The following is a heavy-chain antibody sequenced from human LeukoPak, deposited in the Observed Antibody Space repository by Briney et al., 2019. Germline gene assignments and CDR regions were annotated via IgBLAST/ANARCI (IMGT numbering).Heavy chain of an antibody. Sequence: SETLPLTCTVSGGSIRSGSYYWSWIRQPPGTGLEWIGYIYYSGSTNYNPSLKSRVTISVDTSKNQFSLKLSSVTAADTAVYYCARVNRIAAAGTDAFDIWGQGTMVTVSS. V-gene: IGHV4-61*01. J-gene: IGHJ3*02. CDR1: GGSIRSGSYY. CDR2: IYYSGST. D-gene: IGHD6-13*01. CDR3: ARVNRIAAAGTDAFDI.